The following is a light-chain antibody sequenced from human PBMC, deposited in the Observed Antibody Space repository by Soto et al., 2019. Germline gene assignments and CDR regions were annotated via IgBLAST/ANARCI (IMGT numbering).Light chain of an antibody. J-gene: IGKJ5*01. CDR1: QSVSSN. V-gene: IGKV3-15*01. CDR2: GAS. Sequence: ELVMTQSPATLSVSPGERATLCCRASQSVSSNLAWYQQKPGQAPRLLIYGASTRATGIPARFSGSGSGTEFTLTISSLQSEDFAVYYCQQYHNWPITFGQGTRLEIK. CDR3: QQYHNWPIT.